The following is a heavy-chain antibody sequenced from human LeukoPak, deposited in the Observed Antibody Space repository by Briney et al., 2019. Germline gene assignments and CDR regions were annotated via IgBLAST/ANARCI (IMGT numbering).Heavy chain of an antibody. CDR1: GGSVSSYY. D-gene: IGHD3-10*01. CDR3: AREGYGSGSYFDY. V-gene: IGHV4-59*02. J-gene: IGHJ4*02. Sequence: SETLSLTCSVSGGSVSSYYWSWIRQPPGKGLEWVGYIYYSGNTNFNPSLVSRVIISVDTSKNQFSLRLSSVTAADTAVYYCAREGYGSGSYFDYWGQGTLVTVSS. CDR2: IYYSGNT.